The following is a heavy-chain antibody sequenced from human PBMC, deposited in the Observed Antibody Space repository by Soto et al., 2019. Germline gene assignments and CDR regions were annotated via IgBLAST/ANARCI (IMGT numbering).Heavy chain of an antibody. V-gene: IGHV4-30-2*01. Sequence: PSETLSLTCAVSGGSISSGGYSWSWIRQPPGKGLQWIGYIYHSGSTYYNPSLKSRVTISVDRSKNQFSLKLSSVTAADTAVYYCARGGNDLIYYYYGMDVWGQGTTVTVSS. CDR3: ARGGNDLIYYYYGMDV. CDR2: IYHSGST. CDR1: GGSISSGGYS. D-gene: IGHD1-1*01. J-gene: IGHJ6*02.